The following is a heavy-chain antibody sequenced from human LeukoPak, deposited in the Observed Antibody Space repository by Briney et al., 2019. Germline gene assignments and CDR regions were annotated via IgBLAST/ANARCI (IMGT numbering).Heavy chain of an antibody. CDR1: GGSISSGGYY. V-gene: IGHV4-31*03. CDR2: IYYSGST. D-gene: IGHD6-13*01. Sequence: KPSETLSLTCTVSGGSISSGGYYWSWIRQHPGKGLEWIGYIYYSGSTYYNPSLKSRVTISVDTSKNQFSLKLSSVTAADTAVYYCARVWERYSSSSFDYWGQGALVTVSS. J-gene: IGHJ4*02. CDR3: ARVWERYSSSSFDY.